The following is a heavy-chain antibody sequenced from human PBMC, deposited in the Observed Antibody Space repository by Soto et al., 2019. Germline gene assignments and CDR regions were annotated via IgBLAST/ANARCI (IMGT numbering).Heavy chain of an antibody. J-gene: IGHJ4*02. D-gene: IGHD2-15*01. CDR3: ARVLGYLSSFDY. Sequence: GGSLRLSCSASGFTFSSYCMSWVRQAPGKGLEWVANIKQDGSEKYYVDSVKGRFTISRDNAKNSLYLQMNSLRAEDTAVYYCARVLGYLSSFDYWGQGTLVTVSS. V-gene: IGHV3-7*01. CDR1: GFTFSSYC. CDR2: IKQDGSEK.